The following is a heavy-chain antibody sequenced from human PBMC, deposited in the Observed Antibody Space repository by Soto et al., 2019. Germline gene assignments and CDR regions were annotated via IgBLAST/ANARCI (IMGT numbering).Heavy chain of an antibody. D-gene: IGHD3-16*01. J-gene: IGHJ4*02. CDR3: ARDLGAKVYY. V-gene: IGHV1-18*01. CDR1: AYTFTSHG. Sequence: QAQLVQSGDEVKKRGASVKVSCKASAYTFTSHGISWVRQAPGQGLEWMGCVSGYNGNTNYAQKFQGRVTMTTDTYTTTAYMELRSLTSDDTAVSYCARDLGAKVYYWAQGTLVTVSS. CDR2: VSGYNGNT.